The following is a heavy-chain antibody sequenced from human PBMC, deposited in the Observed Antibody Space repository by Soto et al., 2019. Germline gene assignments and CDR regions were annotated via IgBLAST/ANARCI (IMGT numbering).Heavy chain of an antibody. CDR3: ATSYYDILTGLLLRPRFPDV. D-gene: IGHD3-9*01. Sequence: ASVKVSCKASGYTFTSYDINWVRQATGQGLEWMGWMNPNSGNTGYAQKFQGRVTMTRNTSISTAYMELSSLRSEDTAVYYCATSYYDILTGLLLRPRFPDVWGKGTTVTVSS. V-gene: IGHV1-8*01. CDR1: GYTFTSYD. J-gene: IGHJ6*04. CDR2: MNPNSGNT.